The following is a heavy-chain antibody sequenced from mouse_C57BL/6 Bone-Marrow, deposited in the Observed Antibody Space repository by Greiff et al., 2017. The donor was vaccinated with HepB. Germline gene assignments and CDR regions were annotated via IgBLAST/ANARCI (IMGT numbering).Heavy chain of an antibody. J-gene: IGHJ4*01. D-gene: IGHD1-1*01. CDR3: ARKGYGSSPYYAMDY. CDR1: GYTFTSYW. CDR2: IHPNSGST. V-gene: IGHV1-64*01. Sequence: LQQPGAELVKPGASVKLSCKASGYTFTSYWMHWVKQRPGQGLEWIGMIHPNSGSTNYNEKFKSKATLTVDKSSSTAYMQLSSMTSEDSAVYYCARKGYGSSPYYAMDYWGQGTSVTVSS.